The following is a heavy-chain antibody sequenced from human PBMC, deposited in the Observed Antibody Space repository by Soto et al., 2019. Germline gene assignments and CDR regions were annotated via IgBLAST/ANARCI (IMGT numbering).Heavy chain of an antibody. CDR1: GGTFSSYA. CDR3: ARDLVVLVPAAMFGYYYYGMDV. CDR2: IIPIFGTA. D-gene: IGHD2-2*01. V-gene: IGHV1-69*12. J-gene: IGHJ6*02. Sequence: QVQLVQSGAEVKKPGSSVKVSCKASGGTFSSYAISWVRQAPGRGLEWMGGIIPIFGTANYAQKFQGRVTITADESTSTAYMELSSLRSEDTAVYYCARDLVVLVPAAMFGYYYYGMDVWGQGTTVTVSS.